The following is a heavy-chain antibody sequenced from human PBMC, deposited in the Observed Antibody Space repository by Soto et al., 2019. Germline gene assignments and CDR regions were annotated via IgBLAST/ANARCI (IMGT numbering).Heavy chain of an antibody. CDR2: ISGSGGRT. Sequence: EVQLLESGGVLVQPGGSLRLSCAASGFTFSTYAMTWVRQAPGKGLEWVSSISGSGGRTYYADSVKGRFTISRDNSKNTRYLQTNRLRAEDTAVYYCAKAGDYHGSESYFPLDYWGQGNLVPVSS. D-gene: IGHD3-10*01. CDR1: GFTFSTYA. J-gene: IGHJ4*02. V-gene: IGHV3-23*01. CDR3: AKAGDYHGSESYFPLDY.